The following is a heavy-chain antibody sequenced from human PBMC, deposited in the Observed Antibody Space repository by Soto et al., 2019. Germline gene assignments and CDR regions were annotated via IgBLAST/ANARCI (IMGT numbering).Heavy chain of an antibody. V-gene: IGHV3-30*18. CDR3: AKLASSWLVRSLGPATDY. CDR1: GFTFSSYG. Sequence: GGSLRLSCAASGFTFSSYGMHWVRQAPGKGLEWVAVISYDGSNKYYADSVKGRFTISRDNSKNTLYLQMNSLRAEDTAVYYRAKLASSWLVRSLGPATDYWGQGTLVTVSS. CDR2: ISYDGSNK. J-gene: IGHJ4*02. D-gene: IGHD6-19*01.